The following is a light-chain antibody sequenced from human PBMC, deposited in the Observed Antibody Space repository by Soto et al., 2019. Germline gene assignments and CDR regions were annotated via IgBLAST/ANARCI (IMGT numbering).Light chain of an antibody. CDR3: ATWDDSLSGVV. Sequence: QLVLTQPPSASGTPGQGVTISCSGSSSNIEFNYVYWYQYLPGTAPKLLIYRNDQRPSGVPDRFYGSKSGATASLAISGLRSEDEAEYSCATWDDSLSGVVFGGGTQLTVL. J-gene: IGLJ3*02. CDR2: RND. CDR1: SSNIEFNY. V-gene: IGLV1-47*01.